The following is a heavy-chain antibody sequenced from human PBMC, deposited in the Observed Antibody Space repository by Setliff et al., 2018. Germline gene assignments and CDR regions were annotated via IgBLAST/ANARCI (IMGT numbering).Heavy chain of an antibody. D-gene: IGHD3-10*01. V-gene: IGHV4-30-4*02. CDR1: GGSLSGDNYF. CDR3: ARTSTYVLGSGSYWDRWFDP. CDR2: IYYTGKT. J-gene: IGHJ5*02. Sequence: KTSETLSLTCTVSGGSLSGDNYFWSWIRHLPGKGLQWLGHIYYTGKTYYNPSLKSRLEMSVDTSKREFALRLSSVTAADTAVYYCARTSTYVLGSGSYWDRWFDPWSQGTLVTVSS.